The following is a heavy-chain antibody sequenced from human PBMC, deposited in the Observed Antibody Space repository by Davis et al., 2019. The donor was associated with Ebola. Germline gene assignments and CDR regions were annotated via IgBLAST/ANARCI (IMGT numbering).Heavy chain of an antibody. V-gene: IGHV4-34*01. D-gene: IGHD2-15*01. CDR1: GASFTGNY. J-gene: IGHJ4*02. CDR2: MDHSGGS. CDR3: ARGQGSTNPPFDY. Sequence: PSETLSLTCAVSGASFTGNYWSWIRQPPGKGTEWIGEMDHSGGSNFNPSLKSRVTISLDTSKKQFSLKLSSVTAADTALYYCARGQGSTNPPFDYWGQGTLVTVSS.